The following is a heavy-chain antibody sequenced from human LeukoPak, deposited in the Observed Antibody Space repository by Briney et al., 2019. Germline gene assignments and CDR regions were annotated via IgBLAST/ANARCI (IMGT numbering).Heavy chain of an antibody. J-gene: IGHJ3*02. Sequence: PSETLSLTCTVSGGSINSGSYYWSWIRQPAGKGLEWIVRIYTSGSTNYNPSLKSRVTISVDTSKNQFSLKLSSVTAADTAVYYCARDLYYYDSSGYYLWGFDIWGQGTMVTVSS. CDR1: GGSINSGSYY. CDR3: ARDLYYYDSSGYYLWGFDI. CDR2: IYTSGST. V-gene: IGHV4-61*02. D-gene: IGHD3-22*01.